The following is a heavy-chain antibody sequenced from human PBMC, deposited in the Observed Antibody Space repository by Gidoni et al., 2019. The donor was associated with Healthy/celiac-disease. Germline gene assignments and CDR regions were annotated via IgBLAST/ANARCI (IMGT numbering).Heavy chain of an antibody. CDR1: GGSISSSSYY. CDR2: IYYSGST. J-gene: IGHJ4*02. V-gene: IGHV4-39*01. Sequence: QLQLQESGPGLVNPSETLSLTCTVSGGSISSSSYYWGWIRQPPGKGLEWIGSIYYSGSTYYNPSLKSRVTISVDTSKNQFSLKLSSVTAADTAVYYCARRNYGDYDYYWGQGTLVTVSS. D-gene: IGHD4-17*01. CDR3: ARRNYGDYDYY.